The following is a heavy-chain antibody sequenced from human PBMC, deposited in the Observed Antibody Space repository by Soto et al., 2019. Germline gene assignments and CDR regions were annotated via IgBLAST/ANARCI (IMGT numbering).Heavy chain of an antibody. J-gene: IGHJ6*02. D-gene: IGHD6-25*01. CDR2: ISPNSGRT. CDR1: GYTFTEYY. V-gene: IGHV1-2*04. CDR3: ARRLGAAGDYFYGLDV. Sequence: GASVKVSCKASGYTFTEYYIHWVRQAPGRGLEWMGWISPNSGRTKSAQKFQGWVTMTEDTSIATVYMELNGLKSDDTAIYFCARRLGAAGDYFYGLDVWGQGTAVTVSS.